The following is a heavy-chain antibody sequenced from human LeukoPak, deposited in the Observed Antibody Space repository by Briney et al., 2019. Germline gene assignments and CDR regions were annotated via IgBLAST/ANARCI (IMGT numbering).Heavy chain of an antibody. D-gene: IGHD3-22*01. CDR1: GFTFSSYS. Sequence: PGGSLRLSCAASGFTFSSYSMNWARQAPGKGLEWVSSISSSSSYIYYADSVKGRFTISRDNAKNSLYLQMNSLGAEDTAVYYCARAPYDSSGYQPANQTWGQGTLVTVSS. CDR2: ISSSSSYI. CDR3: ARAPYDSSGYQPANQT. V-gene: IGHV3-21*01. J-gene: IGHJ4*02.